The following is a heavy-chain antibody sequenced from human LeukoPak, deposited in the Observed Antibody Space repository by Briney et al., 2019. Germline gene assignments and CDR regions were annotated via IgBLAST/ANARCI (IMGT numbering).Heavy chain of an antibody. Sequence: PGGSLRLSCVASGFTFSSYNMNWVRQAPGKGLEWVSYISSSGSTIYYADSVKGRFTISRDNAKNSLYLQMNSLRAEDTAVYYCAELGITMIGGVWGKGTTATISS. CDR2: ISSSGSTI. D-gene: IGHD3-10*02. J-gene: IGHJ6*04. V-gene: IGHV3-48*03. CDR1: GFTFSSYN. CDR3: AELGITMIGGV.